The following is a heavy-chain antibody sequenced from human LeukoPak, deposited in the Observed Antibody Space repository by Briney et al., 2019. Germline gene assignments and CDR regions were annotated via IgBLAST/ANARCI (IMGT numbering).Heavy chain of an antibody. CDR2: IYSDGST. J-gene: IGHJ4*02. D-gene: IGHD3-22*01. Sequence: GGSLRLSCAASGFTVSSNYMSWVRQAPGKGLEWVSVIYSDGSTYYADSVKGGFTISRDNSKNTLYLQMNSLRAEDTAVYYCARGPMIYDSSGYLRDYWGQGTLVTVSS. CDR3: ARGPMIYDSSGYLRDY. V-gene: IGHV3-66*01. CDR1: GFTVSSNY.